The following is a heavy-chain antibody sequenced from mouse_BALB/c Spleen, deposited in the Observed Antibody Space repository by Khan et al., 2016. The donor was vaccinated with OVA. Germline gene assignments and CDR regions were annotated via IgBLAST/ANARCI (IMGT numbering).Heavy chain of an antibody. V-gene: IGHV3-2*02. Sequence: EVQLQESGPGLVKPSQSLSLICTVTGYSITSDYAWNWIRQFPGNKLEWMGFISYSGNTKYNPYLKSRISITRDTSKNQFFLQLNSVTTEDTATYYWARVYGGDFDYWGQGTTLTVSS. D-gene: IGHD1-1*01. CDR2: ISYSGNT. CDR1: GYSITSDYA. J-gene: IGHJ2*01. CDR3: ARVYGGDFDY.